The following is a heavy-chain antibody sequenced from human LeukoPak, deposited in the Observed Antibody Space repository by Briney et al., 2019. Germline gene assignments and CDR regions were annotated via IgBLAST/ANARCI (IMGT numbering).Heavy chain of an antibody. CDR2: IIPIFGTA. D-gene: IGHD6-6*01. V-gene: IGHV1-69*05. Sequence: VASVKVSCKASGGTFSSYAISWVRQAPGQGLEWMGGIIPIFGTANYAQKFQGRVTITTDESTSTAYMELSSLRSEDTAVYYCARWMLDSSQRAFDIWGQGTMVTVSS. J-gene: IGHJ3*02. CDR1: GGTFSSYA. CDR3: ARWMLDSSQRAFDI.